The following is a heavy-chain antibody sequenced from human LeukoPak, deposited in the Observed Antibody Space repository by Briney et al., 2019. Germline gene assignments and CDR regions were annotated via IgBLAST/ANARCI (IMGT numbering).Heavy chain of an antibody. CDR1: GGSITGYY. J-gene: IGHJ4*02. CDR2: IHYTGVT. V-gene: IGHV4-34*01. CDR3: ARGNILTGYCFDF. Sequence: MTSETLSLTCAVYGGSITGYYWSWIRQTPGGGLEWVGEIHYTGVTSYNSSLKSRATISTDTSKNQCSLRLSSVTAADTAVYYCARGNILTGYCFDFWGQGALVTVSS. D-gene: IGHD3-9*01.